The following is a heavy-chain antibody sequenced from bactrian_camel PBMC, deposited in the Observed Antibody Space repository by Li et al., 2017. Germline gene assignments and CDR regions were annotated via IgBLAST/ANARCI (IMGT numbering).Heavy chain of an antibody. D-gene: IGHD1*01. CDR3: ATGHLNIHLWLGYVPPHYAFNN. V-gene: IGHV3-3*01. J-gene: IGHJ4*01. Sequence: HVQLVESGGGSVQAGGSLRLSCAASGYTGSSIGCMGWFRQAPGKEREGVAMIRSSRTITYYADSAKGRFTISQDKTDDTVYLHMASLIPEDTAMYYCATGHLNIHLWLGYVPPHYAFNNWGQGTQVTVS. CDR1: GYTGSSIG. CDR2: IRSSRTIT.